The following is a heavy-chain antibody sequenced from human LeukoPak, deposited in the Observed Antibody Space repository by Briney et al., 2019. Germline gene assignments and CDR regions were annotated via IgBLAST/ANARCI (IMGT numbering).Heavy chain of an antibody. Sequence: GASVKVSCKASGGTFSSYAISWVRQAPGQGLEWMGRIIPILGIANYAQKFQGRVTITADKSTSTAYMELSSLGSEDTAVYYCARAGSSSWYTGNWFDPWGQGTLVTVSS. V-gene: IGHV1-69*04. J-gene: IGHJ5*02. CDR1: GGTFSSYA. CDR2: IIPILGIA. D-gene: IGHD6-13*01. CDR3: ARAGSSSWYTGNWFDP.